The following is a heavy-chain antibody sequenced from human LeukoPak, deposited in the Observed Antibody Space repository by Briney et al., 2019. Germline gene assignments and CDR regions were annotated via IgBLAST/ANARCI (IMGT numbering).Heavy chain of an antibody. Sequence: GGSLRVSCAASGFTFSSYWMSWVRQAPGKGLERVADIKQDGSEKYYVDSVKGRFTISRDNAKSSLYLQMNSLRAEDTAVYYCARREIGYFDWLPYWGQGTLVTVSS. D-gene: IGHD3-9*01. CDR1: GFTFSSYW. J-gene: IGHJ4*02. V-gene: IGHV3-7*03. CDR3: ARREIGYFDWLPY. CDR2: IKQDGSEK.